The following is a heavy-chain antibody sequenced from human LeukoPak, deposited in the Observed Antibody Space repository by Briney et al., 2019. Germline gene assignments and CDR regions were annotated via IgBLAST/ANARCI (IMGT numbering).Heavy chain of an antibody. CDR1: GFTFSSYS. V-gene: IGHV3-21*01. D-gene: IGHD3-3*01. CDR3: ARAPEGRGDFWRGLHPSYYYYYYMDV. CDR2: ISSSSSYI. Sequence: GGSLRLSCAASGFTFSSYSMNWVRQAPGKELEWVSSISSSSSYIYYADSVKGRFTISRDNAKNSLYLQMNSLRAEDTAVYYCARAPEGRGDFWRGLHPSYYYYYYMDVWGKGTTVTVSS. J-gene: IGHJ6*03.